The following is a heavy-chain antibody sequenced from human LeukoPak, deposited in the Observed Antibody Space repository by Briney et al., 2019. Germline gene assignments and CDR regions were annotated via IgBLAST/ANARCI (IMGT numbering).Heavy chain of an antibody. CDR3: AKASPAGYWCFDL. CDR2: ISSSSSYI. CDR1: GFTFSSYS. V-gene: IGHV3-21*04. Sequence: GGSLRLSCAASGFTFSSYSMNWVRQAPGKGLEWVSSISSSSSYIYYVDSVKGRFTISRDNAKNSLYLQMNSLRAEDTALYYCAKASPAGYWCFDLWGRGTLVTVSS. J-gene: IGHJ2*01.